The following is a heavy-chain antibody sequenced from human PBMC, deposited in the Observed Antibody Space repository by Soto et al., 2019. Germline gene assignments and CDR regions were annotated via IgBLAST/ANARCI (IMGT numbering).Heavy chain of an antibody. D-gene: IGHD1-1*01. CDR3: ARVGGNWNDDYFDY. V-gene: IGHV1-8*01. CDR1: GYTFSDHD. CDR2: MNPNSGDT. Sequence: QVLLVQSGAEVKKPGASVKVSCKASGYTFSDHDINWVRQASGRGPEWLGWMNPNSGDTGYAQNFQGRVTMTRDTSTRTASMDLSSLRSEDTAVYYCARVGGNWNDDYFDYWGQGTLVTVSS. J-gene: IGHJ4*02.